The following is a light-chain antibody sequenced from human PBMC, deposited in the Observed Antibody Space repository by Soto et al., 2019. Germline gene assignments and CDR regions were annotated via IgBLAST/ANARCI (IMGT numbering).Light chain of an antibody. V-gene: IGKV1-39*01. J-gene: IGKJ2*01. Sequence: DIQMTQSPSSLSASVGDRVTITCRASQSISSYLNWYQQKPGKAPKLLIYAASSLQSGVPSRFSGSGSGTDFTLTISSLQPEDFATYYCQQSYSLVTFGQGIKLEIK. CDR1: QSISSY. CDR2: AAS. CDR3: QQSYSLVT.